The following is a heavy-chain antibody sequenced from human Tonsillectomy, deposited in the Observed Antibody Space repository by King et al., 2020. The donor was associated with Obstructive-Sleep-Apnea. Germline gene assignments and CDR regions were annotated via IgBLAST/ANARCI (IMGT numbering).Heavy chain of an antibody. CDR1: GYSFTNYW. J-gene: IGHJ4*02. Sequence: QLVQSGAEVKKPGESLKISCQGSGYSFTNYWIGWVRQMPGKGLEWMGIIYPDDSETRYSPSFQGQVTMSADKSINTAYLQWSSLKASDTAVYYCERRSGYSGYDSHWGQGTLVTVS. D-gene: IGHD5-12*01. CDR2: IYPDDSET. V-gene: IGHV5-51*01. CDR3: ERRSGYSGYDSH.